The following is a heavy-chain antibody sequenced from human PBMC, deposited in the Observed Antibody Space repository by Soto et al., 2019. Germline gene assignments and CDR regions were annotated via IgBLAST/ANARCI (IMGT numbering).Heavy chain of an antibody. Sequence: QVQLVQSGAEVKKPGASVKVSCKASGYTFTSYYMHWVRQAPGQGLEWMGIINPSGGSTSYAQKFQGRVTMTRDTSTSTVYMELRSLRSEDTAVYYCARQCAEMATTSYGMDVWGQGTTVTVSS. CDR2: INPSGGST. V-gene: IGHV1-46*01. CDR3: ARQCAEMATTSYGMDV. CDR1: GYTFTSYY. J-gene: IGHJ6*02. D-gene: IGHD5-12*01.